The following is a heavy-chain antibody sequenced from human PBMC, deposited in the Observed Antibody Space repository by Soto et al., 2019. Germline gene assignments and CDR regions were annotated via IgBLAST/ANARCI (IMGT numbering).Heavy chain of an antibody. V-gene: IGHV4-59*01. CDR1: GGSISSYY. CDR3: ARVRAAGNYYYYYGMDV. J-gene: IGHJ6*02. Sequence: QVQLQESGPGLVKPSETLSLTCTVPGGSISSYYWSWIRQPPGKGLEWIGYIYYSGSTNYNPSLKSRVTISVDTSKNQFSLKLSSVTAADTAVYYCARVRAAGNYYYYYGMDVWGQGTTVTVSS. D-gene: IGHD6-13*01. CDR2: IYYSGST.